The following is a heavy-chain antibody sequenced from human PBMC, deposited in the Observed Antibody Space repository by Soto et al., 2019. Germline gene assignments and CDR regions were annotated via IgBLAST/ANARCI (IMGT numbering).Heavy chain of an antibody. Sequence: QVQLQESGPGLVKPSQTLSLTCTVSGGSISSGGYYWSWIRQHPGKGLEWIGYIYYSGSTYYNPSLKSRLTISVDTSKNQFSLKLSSVTAADTAVYYCATEETYVDTAMVGAFDIWGQGTMVTVSS. J-gene: IGHJ3*02. D-gene: IGHD5-18*01. CDR3: ATEETYVDTAMVGAFDI. CDR1: GGSISSGGYY. CDR2: IYYSGST. V-gene: IGHV4-31*03.